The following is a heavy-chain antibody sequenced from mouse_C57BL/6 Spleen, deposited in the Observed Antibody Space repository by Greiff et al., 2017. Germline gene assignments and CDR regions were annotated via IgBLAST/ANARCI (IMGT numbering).Heavy chain of an antibody. J-gene: IGHJ1*03. Sequence: QVQLQQSGAELVRPGTSVKVSCKASGYAFTNYLIEWVKQRPGQGLEWIGVINPGSGGTNYNEKFKGKATLTADKSSSTVYMQLSCLTSEDSAFYFGASSPHYDYDWYFDVWGTGTTVTVSS. CDR1: GYAFTNYL. CDR3: ASSPHYDYDWYFDV. V-gene: IGHV1-54*01. D-gene: IGHD2-4*01. CDR2: INPGSGGT.